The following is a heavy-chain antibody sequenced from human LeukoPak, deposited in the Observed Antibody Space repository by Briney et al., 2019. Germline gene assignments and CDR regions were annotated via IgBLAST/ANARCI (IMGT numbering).Heavy chain of an antibody. V-gene: IGHV1-46*01. CDR1: GYTFTSYY. J-gene: IGHJ5*02. D-gene: IGHD3-3*01. CDR2: INPSGGST. Sequence: ASVKVSCKASGYTFTSYYMHWVRQAPGQGLEWMGIINPSGGSTSYAQKFQGRVTMTRDTSTSTVYMELSSLRSEDTAVYYCARAKSQGFTIFGVLIESFDPWGQGTLVTVSS. CDR3: ARAKSQGFTIFGVLIESFDP.